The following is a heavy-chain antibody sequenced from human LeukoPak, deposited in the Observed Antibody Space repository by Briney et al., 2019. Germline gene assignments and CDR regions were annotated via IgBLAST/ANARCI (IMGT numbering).Heavy chain of an antibody. CDR2: IYYSGST. J-gene: IGHJ3*02. CDR3: ARLNTNLWFGELSPVDAFDI. V-gene: IGHV4-59*01. Sequence: SETLSLTCTLSGGSISSYYWSWIRQPPGKGLEWIGYIYYSGSTNYNPSLKSRVTISVDTSKNQFSLKLSSVTAADTAVYYCARLNTNLWFGELSPVDAFDIWGQGTMVTVSS. D-gene: IGHD3-10*01. CDR1: GGSISSYY.